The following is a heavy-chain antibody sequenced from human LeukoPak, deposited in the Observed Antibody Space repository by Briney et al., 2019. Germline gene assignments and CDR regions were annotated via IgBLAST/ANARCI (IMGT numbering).Heavy chain of an antibody. V-gene: IGHV3-23*01. Sequence: GGSLRLSCAASGFTFTNSALGWVRQAPGKGLEWVSVISGSGLNTYYTDSVKGRFTISRDNSKNTLSLQMNSLRAEDTAVYYCVKDIGTVGYSPSEYWGQGTLV. CDR1: GFTFTNSA. D-gene: IGHD2-15*01. CDR3: VKDIGTVGYSPSEY. CDR2: ISGSGLNT. J-gene: IGHJ4*02.